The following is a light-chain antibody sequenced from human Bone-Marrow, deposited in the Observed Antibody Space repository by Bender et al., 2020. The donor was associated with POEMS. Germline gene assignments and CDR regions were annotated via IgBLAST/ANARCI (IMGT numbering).Light chain of an antibody. CDR2: NNS. CDR1: SSKFGSYP. J-gene: IGLJ3*02. V-gene: IGLV1-44*01. CDR3: ATWDDSLNGWV. Sequence: QSVLTQPPSASGTPGQRVTISCSGSSSKFGSYPVNWYQQLPGAAPKLVIFNNSQRPSGVPDRFSGYTSGTSASLAISGLLSDDEADFYCATWDDSLNGWVFGGGTKLTVL.